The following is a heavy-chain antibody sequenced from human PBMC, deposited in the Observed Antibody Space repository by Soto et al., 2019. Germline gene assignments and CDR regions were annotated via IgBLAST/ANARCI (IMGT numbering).Heavy chain of an antibody. CDR2: IDWDDDK. Sequence: GPTLVNPTQTLTLTCTFSGFSLSTSGMCVSWIRQPPGKALEWLVRIDWDDDKYYSTSLKTRLTISKDTSKNQVVLTMTNMDPVDTATYYCARIRVRGYDWALHAYYFDYWGQGTLVTVSS. CDR3: ARIRVRGYDWALHAYYFDY. V-gene: IGHV2-70*11. D-gene: IGHD5-12*01. J-gene: IGHJ4*02. CDR1: GFSLSTSGMC.